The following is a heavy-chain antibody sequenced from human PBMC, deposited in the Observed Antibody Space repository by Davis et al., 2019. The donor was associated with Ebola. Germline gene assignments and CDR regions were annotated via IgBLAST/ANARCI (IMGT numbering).Heavy chain of an antibody. CDR2: IYPGDSDT. CDR3: ASTDYDFWSGYYPSYGMDV. V-gene: IGHV5-51*01. Sequence: TVSCKGSGYSFTSSWIGWVRQMPGKGLEWMGIIYPGDSDTRYSPSFQGQVTISADKSISTAYLQWSSLKASDTAMYYCASTDYDFWSGYYPSYGMDVWGQGTTVTVSS. D-gene: IGHD3-3*01. J-gene: IGHJ6*02. CDR1: GYSFTSSW.